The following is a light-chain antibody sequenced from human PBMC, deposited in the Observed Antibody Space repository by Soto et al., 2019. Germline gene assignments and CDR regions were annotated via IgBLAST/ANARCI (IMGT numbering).Light chain of an antibody. CDR2: DAS. CDR3: QQRSNWLYT. Sequence: EIVLTQSPATLSLSPGERATLSCRASQSVSSYLAWYQQKPGQAPRLLIYDASNRATGIPARFSGSGSGIDFTLTISILEPEDFAVYYCQQRSNWLYTFGQGTKLEIK. J-gene: IGKJ2*01. CDR1: QSVSSY. V-gene: IGKV3-11*01.